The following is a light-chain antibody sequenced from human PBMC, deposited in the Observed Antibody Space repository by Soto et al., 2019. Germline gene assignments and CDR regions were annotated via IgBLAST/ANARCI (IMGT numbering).Light chain of an antibody. J-gene: IGLJ2*01. CDR3: QSYDRWRGAVS. CDR1: SSNIAAGFD. CDR2: GNS. V-gene: IGLV1-40*01. Sequence: QAVVTQPPSVSGAPGQRVTISCTGSSSNIAAGFDVHWYQKLPGTAPKLLIYGNSNRPSGVPDRFSGSKSGTSASLAITGLQAEDEAEYYCQSYDRWRGAVSFGGGTKVTVL.